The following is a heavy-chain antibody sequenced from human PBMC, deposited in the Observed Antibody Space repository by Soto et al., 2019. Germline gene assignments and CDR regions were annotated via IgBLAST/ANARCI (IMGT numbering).Heavy chain of an antibody. Sequence: TSETLSLTCTVSGGSISSYYWSWIRQPPGKGLEWIGYIYYSGGTNYNPSLKSRVTISVDTSKNQFSLKLSSVTAADTAVYYCARASYYIWGSYRPYYFDYWGQGTLVTAPQ. CDR3: ARASYYIWGSYRPYYFDY. CDR2: IYYSGGT. CDR1: GGSISSYY. D-gene: IGHD3-16*02. J-gene: IGHJ4*02. V-gene: IGHV4-59*08.